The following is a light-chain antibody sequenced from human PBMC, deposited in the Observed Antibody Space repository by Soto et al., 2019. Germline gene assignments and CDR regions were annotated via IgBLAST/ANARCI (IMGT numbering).Light chain of an antibody. CDR3: ASWDDRLKGYV. J-gene: IGLJ1*01. CDR2: IND. V-gene: IGLV1-44*01. CDR1: RSNIGSNS. Sequence: QSVLTQPPSVSGTPGQRVIISCPGSRSNIGSNSVNWYQQLPGTAPKLLIYINDQRPAGVPDRFSGSTSGTSVSLAISGLQSEDEADYYCASWDDRLKGYVFGTGTKVTVL.